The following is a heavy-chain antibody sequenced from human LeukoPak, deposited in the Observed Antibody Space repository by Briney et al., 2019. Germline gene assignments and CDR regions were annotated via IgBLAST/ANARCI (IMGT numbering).Heavy chain of an antibody. Sequence: PGGSLRLSCAASGFTFSSYSMNWVRQAPGKGLEWVSSISSRSSYIDYADSLKGRFTISRDNAKNSLYLQMNSLRAEDTAVYYCVREIVPQVVATAPFDYWGQGTLVTVSS. J-gene: IGHJ4*02. V-gene: IGHV3-21*01. CDR1: GFTFSSYS. D-gene: IGHD5-12*01. CDR2: ISSRSSYI. CDR3: VREIVPQVVATAPFDY.